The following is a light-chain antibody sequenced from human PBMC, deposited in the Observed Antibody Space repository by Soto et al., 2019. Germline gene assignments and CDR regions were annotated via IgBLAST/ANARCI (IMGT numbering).Light chain of an antibody. V-gene: IGKV1-5*03. CDR2: KAS. CDR3: QHYNSYSEA. Sequence: DIQMTQSPSTLSGSVGDSVTLTCRSSQTLRSWLAWYQQKPGKGPKLLIYKASTLKSGVPSRFSGSGSGTEFTLTSSTLQPDDFATYYCQHYNSYSEAFGQGAKVELK. J-gene: IGKJ1*01. CDR1: QTLRSW.